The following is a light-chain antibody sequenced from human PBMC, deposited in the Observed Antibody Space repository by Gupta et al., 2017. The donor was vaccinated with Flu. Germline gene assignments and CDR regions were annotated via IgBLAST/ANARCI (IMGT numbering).Light chain of an antibody. CDR2: AKN. CDR3: YSWDSTGNHQSV. CDR1: SPGNSY. J-gene: IGLJ2*01. Sequence: SSELTPDTAVSVALGKRVSITGEGDSPGNSYASWYQQKPGQAPVLLIYAKNIRRSGCPDRFSCSSSGNTASSTITGAQAEDEADYYCYSWDSTGNHQSVFGGGTKLTVL. V-gene: IGLV3-19*01.